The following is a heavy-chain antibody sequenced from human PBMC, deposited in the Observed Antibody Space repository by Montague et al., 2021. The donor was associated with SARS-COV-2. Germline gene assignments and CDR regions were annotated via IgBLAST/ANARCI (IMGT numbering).Heavy chain of an antibody. J-gene: IGHJ6*02. Sequence: SGKVSCKASGYPSTNYDINLLRQAPGQGLEWMGWMNPNNDNRGYTQKFEGRVTMTRNTSISTAYMELSSLRSEDTAVYYCARAEYCSGGSCGYYYYGMDVWGQGTSVTVSS. D-gene: IGHD2-15*01. CDR1: GYPSTNYD. CDR2: MNPNNDNR. CDR3: ARAEYCSGGSCGYYYYGMDV. V-gene: IGHV1-8*01.